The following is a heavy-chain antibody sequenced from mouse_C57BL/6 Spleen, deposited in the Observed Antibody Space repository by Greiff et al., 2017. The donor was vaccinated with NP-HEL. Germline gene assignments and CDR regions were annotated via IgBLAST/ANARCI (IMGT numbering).Heavy chain of an antibody. CDR1: GFTFSDYG. Sequence: EVQLVESGGGLVKPGGSLKLSCAASGFTFSDYGMHWVRQAPEKGLEWVAYISSGSSTIYYADTVKGRFTISRDNAKNTLFLQMTSLRSEDTAMYYCARGFYYGNYVGYWGQGTTLTVSS. CDR3: ARGFYYGNYVGY. J-gene: IGHJ2*01. D-gene: IGHD2-1*01. V-gene: IGHV5-17*01. CDR2: ISSGSSTI.